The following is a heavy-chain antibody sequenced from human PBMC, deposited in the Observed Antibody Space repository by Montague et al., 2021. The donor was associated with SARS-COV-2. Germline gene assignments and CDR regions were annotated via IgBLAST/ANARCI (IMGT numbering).Heavy chain of an antibody. V-gene: IGHV3-23*01. D-gene: IGHD3-10*01. J-gene: IGHJ6*02. CDR2: ISSGGETT. CDR3: AKGIYMRRGVSHGMDV. CDR1: GFRFVRYA. Sequence: SLRLSCAASGFRFVRYAMSWVRQAPGKGLEWLSAISSGGETTDCADSMKGRFTLSRDNSMNTLYLQMNRLRGEDTAVYYCAKGIYMRRGVSHGMDVWGQGTTVTVSS.